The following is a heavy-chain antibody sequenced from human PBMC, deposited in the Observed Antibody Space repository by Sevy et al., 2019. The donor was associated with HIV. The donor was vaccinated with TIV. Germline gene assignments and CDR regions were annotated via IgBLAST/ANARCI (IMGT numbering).Heavy chain of an antibody. D-gene: IGHD6-13*01. CDR3: ARDLVGAAAGTDDY. CDR1: GFTFSSYS. V-gene: IGHV3-21*01. CDR2: ISSSSSYI. Sequence: GGSLRLSCAASGFTFSSYSMNWVRQAPGKGLEWVSSISSSSSYIYYADSVKGRFTISRNNAKNSLYLQMNSLRAEDTAVYYCARDLVGAAAGTDDYWGQGTLVTVSS. J-gene: IGHJ4*02.